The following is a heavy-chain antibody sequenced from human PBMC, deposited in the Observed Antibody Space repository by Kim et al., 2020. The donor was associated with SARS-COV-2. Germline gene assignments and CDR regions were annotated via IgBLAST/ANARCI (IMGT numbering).Heavy chain of an antibody. CDR1: GYNFNNYA. D-gene: IGHD2-15*01. Sequence: ASVKVSCKASGYNFNNYAIAWVRHAPGQGPEWMGWLTTSNGNTFVAQMFQGRATLTRDSSISTAYMSLDMLRSDDTAVYYCARVCGGHQFDSWGQGTLVTVSS. CDR2: LTTSNGNT. V-gene: IGHV1-8*01. CDR3: ARVCGGHQFDS. J-gene: IGHJ4*02.